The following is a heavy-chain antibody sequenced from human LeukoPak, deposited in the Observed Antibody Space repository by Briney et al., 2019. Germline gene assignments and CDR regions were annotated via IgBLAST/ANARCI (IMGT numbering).Heavy chain of an antibody. J-gene: IGHJ5*02. V-gene: IGHV1-18*01. CDR1: GYTFTSYG. CDR3: ARAHCSSTSCYYNWFDP. Sequence: GASVKVSCKASGYTFTSYGISWVRQAPGQGLEWMGWISAYNGNTNYVQKLQGRVAMTTDTSTSTAYMELRSLRSDDTAVYYCARAHCSSTSCYYNWFDPWGQGTLVTVSS. CDR2: ISAYNGNT. D-gene: IGHD2-2*01.